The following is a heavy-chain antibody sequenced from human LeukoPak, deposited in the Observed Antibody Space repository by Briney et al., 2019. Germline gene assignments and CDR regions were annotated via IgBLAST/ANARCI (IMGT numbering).Heavy chain of an antibody. J-gene: IGHJ6*04. CDR1: GFTFSAYE. D-gene: IGHD3-10*02. CDR2: ISGSGSTK. V-gene: IGHV3-48*03. CDR3: AELGITMIGGV. Sequence: GGSLRLSCEASGFTFSAYEMNWVRQAPGKGLESVSYISGSGSTKSYAESVMGRFTISRDNAKNSLYLQMNSLRAEDTAVYYCAELGITMIGGVWGKGTTVTISS.